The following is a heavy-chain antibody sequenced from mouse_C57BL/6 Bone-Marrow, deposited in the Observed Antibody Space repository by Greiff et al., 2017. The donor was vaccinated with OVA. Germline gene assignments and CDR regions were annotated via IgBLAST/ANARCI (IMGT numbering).Heavy chain of an antibody. D-gene: IGHD2-10*01. V-gene: IGHV1-69*01. CDR3: ARTYYGNYDYYAMDY. Sequence: VQLQQPGAELVMPGASVKLSCKASGYTFTSYWMHWVKQRPGQGLEWIGEIDPSDSYTNYNQKFKGKSTLTVDKSSSTAYMQLSSLTSEDSAVYDCARTYYGNYDYYAMDYWGQGTSVTVSS. CDR2: IDPSDSYT. CDR1: GYTFTSYW. J-gene: IGHJ4*01.